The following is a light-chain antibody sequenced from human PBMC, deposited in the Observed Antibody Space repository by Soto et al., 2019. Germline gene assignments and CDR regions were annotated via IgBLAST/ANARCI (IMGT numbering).Light chain of an antibody. CDR3: LQATHWPLT. J-gene: IGKJ4*01. CDR1: QGLVFRDGNTF. Sequence: DVVRTQSPLSLPVTLGQPASISCRSSQGLVFRDGNTFLSWIQQRPGQSPRRLIYQVSKRDSGVPDRFSGSGSGTDFTLRISRVEAEDVGIYYCLQATHWPLTFGGGTRVEI. V-gene: IGKV2-30*01. CDR2: QVS.